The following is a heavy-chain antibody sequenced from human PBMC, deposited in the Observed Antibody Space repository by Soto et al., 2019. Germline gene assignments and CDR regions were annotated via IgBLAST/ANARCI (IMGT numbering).Heavy chain of an antibody. J-gene: IGHJ4*02. V-gene: IGHV3-23*01. CDR1: GFTFSSYA. D-gene: IGHD1-1*01. CDR2: ISGSGGSK. CDR3: ARELPGLDRRPDY. Sequence: GGSLRLSCAASGFTFSSYAMSGVRKTPGKGLEWVSAISGSGGSKYYADSVKGRFTISRDNSKNTLYLQMNSLRAEDTAVYYCARELPGLDRRPDYRGQGTLVTVSS.